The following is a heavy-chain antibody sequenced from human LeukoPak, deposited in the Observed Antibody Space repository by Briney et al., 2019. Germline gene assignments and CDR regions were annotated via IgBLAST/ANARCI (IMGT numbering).Heavy chain of an antibody. J-gene: IGHJ5*02. CDR2: VSSDGSID. V-gene: IGHV3-30*03. CDR1: GFTFSHYG. CDR3: AREGMGTTFSAWFDP. D-gene: IGHD1-7*01. Sequence: GGSLRLSCAASGFTFSHYGLHWVRQAPGQGLKGVAVVSSDGSIDYYADSVRGRFTVSRDNSKNTMFLQFNTLRPEDTAVYYCAREGMGTTFSAWFDPWGQGTLVTVSS.